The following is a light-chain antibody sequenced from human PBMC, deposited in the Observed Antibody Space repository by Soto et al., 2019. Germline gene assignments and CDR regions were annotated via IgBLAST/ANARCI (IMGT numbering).Light chain of an antibody. J-gene: IGLJ1*01. V-gene: IGLV2-14*01. CDR3: SSDTSSSSLWV. Sequence: QSALTQPASVSGSPGQSITISCTGTSSDVGGYNYVSWYQQHPGKAPKLMIYDVSNRPSGVSNRFSGSKSGNTASLTISGLQAEDEADYYCSSDTSSSSLWVFGTGTKLTVL. CDR1: SSDVGGYNY. CDR2: DVS.